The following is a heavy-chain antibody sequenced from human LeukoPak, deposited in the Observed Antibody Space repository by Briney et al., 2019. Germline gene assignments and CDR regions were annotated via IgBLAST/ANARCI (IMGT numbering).Heavy chain of an antibody. CDR2: ISGSGGST. CDR3: AKDSRLWPDY. CDR1: GFTFSSYA. V-gene: IGHV3-23*01. D-gene: IGHD3-10*01. Sequence: GASLGLSCAASGFTFSSYAMSWVRQAPGKGLEWVSAISGSGGSTYYADSVKGRFTISRDNPKNTLYLQMNSLRAEDTAVYYCAKDSRLWPDYWGQGTLVTVSS. J-gene: IGHJ4*02.